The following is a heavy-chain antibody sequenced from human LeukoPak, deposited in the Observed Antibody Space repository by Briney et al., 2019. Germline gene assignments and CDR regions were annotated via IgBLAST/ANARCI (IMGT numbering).Heavy chain of an antibody. CDR3: ARDGYCSGGSCYGVYYYYGMDV. CDR2: INHSGST. D-gene: IGHD2-15*01. CDR1: GGSFSGYY. V-gene: IGHV4-34*01. J-gene: IGHJ6*02. Sequence: PSETLSLTCAVYGGSFSGYYWSWIRQPPGKGLEWIGEINHSGSTNYNPSLKSRVTISVDTSKNQFSLKLSSVTAADTAVYYCARDGYCSGGSCYGVYYYYGMDVWGQGTTVTVSS.